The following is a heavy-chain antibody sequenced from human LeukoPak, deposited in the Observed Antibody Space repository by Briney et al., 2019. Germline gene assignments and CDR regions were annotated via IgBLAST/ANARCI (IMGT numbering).Heavy chain of an antibody. CDR3: ARDSRARPYYDFWSGEHSSDFDY. CDR2: ISSSSSYI. CDR1: GFTFSSYS. D-gene: IGHD3-3*01. Sequence: PGGSLRLSCAASGFTFSSYSMNWVRQAPGKGLEWVSSISSSSSYIYYADSVKGRSTISRDNAKNSLYLQMNSLRAEDTAVYYCARDSRARPYYDFWSGEHSSDFDYWGQGTLVTVSS. V-gene: IGHV3-21*01. J-gene: IGHJ4*02.